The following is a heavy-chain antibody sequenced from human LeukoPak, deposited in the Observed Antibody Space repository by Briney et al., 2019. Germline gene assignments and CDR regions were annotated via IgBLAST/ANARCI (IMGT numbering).Heavy chain of an antibody. CDR1: GGSFSGYY. J-gene: IGHJ4*02. D-gene: IGHD7-27*01. Sequence: PSETLSLTCAVYGGSFSGYYWSWIRQPPGKGLEWIGEINHSGSTNYNPSLKSRVTISVDTSKNQFSLKLSSVTAADTAVYYCASGSLGLFDYWGQGTLVTVSS. CDR3: ASGSLGLFDY. V-gene: IGHV4-34*01. CDR2: INHSGST.